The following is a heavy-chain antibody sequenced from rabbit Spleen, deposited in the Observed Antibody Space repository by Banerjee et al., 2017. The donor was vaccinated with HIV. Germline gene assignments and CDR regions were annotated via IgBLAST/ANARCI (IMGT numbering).Heavy chain of an antibody. CDR1: GFSFSNKAV. CDR3: ARGSATMTLVITGYYLSL. J-gene: IGHJ3*01. CDR2: IYGGDGIST. Sequence: QEQLVESGGGLVKPEGSLKLSCTASGFSFSNKAVMCWVRQPPGKGLEWIACIYGGDGISTAYASWAKGRFTVSKTSSTTVTLQMTSLTAADTATYFCARGSATMTLVITGYYLSLWGQGTLVTVS. D-gene: IGHD2-1*01. V-gene: IGHV1S45*01.